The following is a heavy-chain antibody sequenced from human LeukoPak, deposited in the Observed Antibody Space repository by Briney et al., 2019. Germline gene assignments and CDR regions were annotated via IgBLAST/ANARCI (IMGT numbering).Heavy chain of an antibody. CDR1: GFSFSSHA. V-gene: IGHV3-23*01. CDR2: IATSGT. D-gene: IGHD1-1*01. J-gene: IGHJ4*02. Sequence: GGSLRLSCGASGFSFSSHAMSWFRKPPGTGLEWLSSIATSGTYYTSSVKGRFTISRDDSKSMLFLQMNSLTADDTAVYFCAREGLERHLALDSWGQGTLVTVSS. CDR3: AREGLERHLALDS.